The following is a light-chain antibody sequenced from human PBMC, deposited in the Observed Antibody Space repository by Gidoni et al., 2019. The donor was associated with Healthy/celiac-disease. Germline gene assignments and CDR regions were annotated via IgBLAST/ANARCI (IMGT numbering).Light chain of an antibody. Sequence: DIVMTQSPDSLAVSLGERATIHCKSSQSVLYSSNNKNYLAWYQQKPGQPLKLLIYWASTRESGVPDRFSGGGSGTDFTLTISSLQAEDVAVYYCQQYYSTPGTFXXXTKVEIK. CDR1: QSVLYSSNNKNY. J-gene: IGKJ1*01. CDR2: WAS. V-gene: IGKV4-1*01. CDR3: QQYYSTPGT.